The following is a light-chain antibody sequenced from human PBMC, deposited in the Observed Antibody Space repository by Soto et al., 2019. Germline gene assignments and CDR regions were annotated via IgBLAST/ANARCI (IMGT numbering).Light chain of an antibody. V-gene: IGLV1-40*01. J-gene: IGLJ1*01. CDR2: GNA. CDR1: SSKIWAGSH. Sequence: QSVLTQPPSVSGAPGQSVTISCTGSSSKIWAGSHIPWYQHLPGTAHKRHFYGNADRPSAFPDRLSGAKSGTLASLAISGLNAEEEADYYCQSYDTSLSAYIFETGTKVTVL. CDR3: QSYDTSLSAYI.